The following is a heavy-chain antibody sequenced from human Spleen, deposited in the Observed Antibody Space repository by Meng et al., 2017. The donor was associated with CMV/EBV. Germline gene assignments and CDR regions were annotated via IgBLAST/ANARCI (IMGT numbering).Heavy chain of an antibody. CDR3: AKSHLPSGRIAGGRFDH. CDR2: VGGSGDNT. J-gene: IGHJ4*02. D-gene: IGHD1-26*01. CDR1: GFTFSNYA. V-gene: IGHV3-23*01. Sequence: GWSLRLSCAASGFTFSNYAMSWVRQAPGKGLEWVSGVGGSGDNTYYADSEKGRFAISRDNSKNTLYLQVNSLRVEDTAVYYCAKSHLPSGRIAGGRFDHWVQGTLVTVSS.